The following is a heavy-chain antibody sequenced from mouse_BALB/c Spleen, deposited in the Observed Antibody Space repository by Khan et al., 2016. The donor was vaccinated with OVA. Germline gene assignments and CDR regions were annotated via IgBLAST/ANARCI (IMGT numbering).Heavy chain of an antibody. D-gene: IGHD1-1*01. Sequence: EVQLQESGPGLVKPSQTVSLTCTVTGISITSGNYRWSWLRQFPGNKLEWIGNIYYSGTVTYNPFLTSRTTITRDTSKNQFFLEMNSLTAEDTATDYCARDYGSLYWYFDIWGAGTTVTVSS. CDR2: IYYSGTV. CDR1: GISITSGNYR. J-gene: IGHJ1*01. V-gene: IGHV3-5*02. CDR3: ARDYGSLYWYFDI.